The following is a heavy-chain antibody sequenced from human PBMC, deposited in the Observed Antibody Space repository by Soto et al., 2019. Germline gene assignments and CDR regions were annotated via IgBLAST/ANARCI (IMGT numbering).Heavy chain of an antibody. CDR2: ISSSGSTI. CDR1: GFTFSSYE. D-gene: IGHD2-8*01. Sequence: LRLPCAASGFTFSSYEMNWVRQAPGKGLEWVSYISSSGSTIYYADSVKGRFTISRDNAKNSLYLQMNSLRAEDTAVYYCARAIVLMVYAAYGMDVWGQGTTVTVSS. CDR3: ARAIVLMVYAAYGMDV. V-gene: IGHV3-48*03. J-gene: IGHJ6*02.